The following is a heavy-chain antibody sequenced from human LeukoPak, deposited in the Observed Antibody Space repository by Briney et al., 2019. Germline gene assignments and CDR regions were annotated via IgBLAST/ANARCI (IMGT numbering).Heavy chain of an antibody. D-gene: IGHD2-15*01. V-gene: IGHV3-30*18. CDR2: ISHDGSNI. Sequence: GGSLRLSCTASGFIFSAYGMHWVRRAPGKGLEWVTAISHDGSNIYYADIVKGRFTISRDNSRNTLSLQMNGLRVEDTAVYYCAKVMPPGRIRFYSYYMDVWGKGTTVTVS. CDR1: GFIFSAYG. CDR3: AKVMPPGRIRFYSYYMDV. J-gene: IGHJ6*03.